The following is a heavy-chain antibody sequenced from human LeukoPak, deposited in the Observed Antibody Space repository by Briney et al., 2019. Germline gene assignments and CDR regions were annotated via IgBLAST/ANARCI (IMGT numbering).Heavy chain of an antibody. J-gene: IGHJ4*02. CDR1: GFTFSSYS. V-gene: IGHV3-21*01. D-gene: IGHD6-6*01. Sequence: GGSLRLSCAASGFTFSSYSMNWVRQAPGKGLEWVSSISSSSSYIYYADSVKGRFTISRDNAKNSLYLHMDSLRVDDMAVYYCARGGAARPDYWGQGTLVTVSS. CDR2: ISSSSSYI. CDR3: ARGGAARPDY.